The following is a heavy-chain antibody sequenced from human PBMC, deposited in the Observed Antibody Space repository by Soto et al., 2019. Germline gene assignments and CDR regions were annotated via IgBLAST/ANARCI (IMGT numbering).Heavy chain of an antibody. CDR3: AKALQGSSSRPPFDY. Sequence: GGSLRLSCAASGFTFSSFWMDWVRQAPGKGLEWVSAISGSGGSTYYADSVKGRFTISRDNSKNTLYLQMNSLRAEDTAVYYCAKALQGSSSRPPFDYWGQGTLVTVSS. V-gene: IGHV3-23*01. J-gene: IGHJ4*02. CDR1: GFTFSSFW. D-gene: IGHD6-6*01. CDR2: ISGSGGST.